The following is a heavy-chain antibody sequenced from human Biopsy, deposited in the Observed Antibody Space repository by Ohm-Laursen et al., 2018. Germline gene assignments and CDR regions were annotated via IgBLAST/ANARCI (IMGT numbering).Heavy chain of an antibody. CDR2: VNPNSGNT. D-gene: IGHD6-13*01. J-gene: IGHJ4*02. Sequence: SVKVSCKPSGYTFTNYDINWVRQAPGQGPEWMGWVNPNSGNTGYAQKFQGRVAMTRSTSISTAYMELSSLTSEDTAVYYCAREPFGQQLGPFDYWGQGALVIVSS. V-gene: IGHV1-8*01. CDR1: GYTFTNYD. CDR3: AREPFGQQLGPFDY.